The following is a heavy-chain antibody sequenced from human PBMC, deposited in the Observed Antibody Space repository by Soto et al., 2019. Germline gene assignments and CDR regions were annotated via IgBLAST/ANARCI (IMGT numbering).Heavy chain of an antibody. J-gene: IGHJ4*02. Sequence: XGSLILSFSASGVTFSSYSMNWVRQAPGKGLEWVSAISGSGGSTYYADSVKGRFTISRDNSKNTLYLQMNSLRAEDTAVYYCAKDQEWLTRSAAFDYWGQGTLVTVSS. V-gene: IGHV3-23*01. D-gene: IGHD3-3*01. CDR1: GVTFSSYS. CDR2: ISGSGGST. CDR3: AKDQEWLTRSAAFDY.